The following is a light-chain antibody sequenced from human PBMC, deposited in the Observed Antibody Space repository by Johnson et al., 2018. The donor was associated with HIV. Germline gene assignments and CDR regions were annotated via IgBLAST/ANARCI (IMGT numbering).Light chain of an antibody. CDR3: GTWDSSLSALYYV. CDR1: SSNIGNNY. CDR2: ENN. Sequence: QPVLTQPPSVSAAPGQKVTISCSGSSSNIGNNYVSWYQQLPGTAPKLLIYENNKRPSGIPDRFSGSKSGTSATLGITGLQTGDEADYYCGTWDSSLSALYYVVGTGTKVTVL. V-gene: IGLV1-51*02. J-gene: IGLJ1*01.